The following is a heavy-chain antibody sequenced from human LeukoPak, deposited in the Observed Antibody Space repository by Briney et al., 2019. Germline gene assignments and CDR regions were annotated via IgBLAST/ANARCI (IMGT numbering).Heavy chain of an antibody. J-gene: IGHJ4*02. Sequence: RGSLRLSCAASGITFTGDAIHWVRQDPGKGLEWVAVMSSDGTNTYYADSVKGRFTISSDFSKNTLYLQMNSLRAGDTAVYYCVRGKSYSSGYDFILGYWGQGTLVTVSS. CDR1: GITFTGDA. CDR2: MSSDGTNT. V-gene: IGHV3-30*01. D-gene: IGHD5-12*01. CDR3: VRGKSYSSGYDFILGY.